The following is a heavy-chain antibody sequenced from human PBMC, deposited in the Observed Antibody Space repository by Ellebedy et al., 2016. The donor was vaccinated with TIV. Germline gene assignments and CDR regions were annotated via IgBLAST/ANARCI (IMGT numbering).Heavy chain of an antibody. Sequence: ASVKVSXKASGYTFTGYYMHWVRQAPGQGLEWMGWMNPNSGNTGYAQKFQGRVTMTRNTSISTAYMELSSLRSEDTAVYYCARQPARTNDYWGQGTLVTVSS. CDR3: ARQPARTNDY. CDR2: MNPNSGNT. V-gene: IGHV1-8*02. J-gene: IGHJ4*02. D-gene: IGHD1-14*01. CDR1: GYTFTGYY.